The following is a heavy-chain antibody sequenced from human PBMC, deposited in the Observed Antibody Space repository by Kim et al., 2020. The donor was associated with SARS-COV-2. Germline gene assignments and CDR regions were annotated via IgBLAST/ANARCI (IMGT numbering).Heavy chain of an antibody. J-gene: IGHJ4*02. D-gene: IGHD6-13*01. CDR2: IYYSGST. CDR3: ARIGSYSSSWYSY. Sequence: SETLSLTCTVSGGSISSSSYYWGWIRQPPGKGLEWIGSIYYSGSTYYNPSLKSRVTISVDTSKNQFSLKLSSVTAADTAVYYCARIGSYSSSWYSYWGQGTLVTVSS. V-gene: IGHV4-39*07. CDR1: GGSISSSSYY.